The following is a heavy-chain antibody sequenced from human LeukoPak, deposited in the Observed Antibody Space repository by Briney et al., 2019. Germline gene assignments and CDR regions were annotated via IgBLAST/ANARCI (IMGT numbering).Heavy chain of an antibody. J-gene: IGHJ4*02. CDR1: GFSFSSYA. D-gene: IGHD5-18*01. CDR3: AKDRNSYGYGSFDY. Sequence: GGSLRLSCAASGFSFSSYAMSWVRQAPGKGLEWVSTISGSGGSTYYADSVKGRFTISRDNSKNTLYLQMNSLRAEDTAVYYCAKDRNSYGYGSFDYWGQGTLVTVSS. V-gene: IGHV3-23*01. CDR2: ISGSGGST.